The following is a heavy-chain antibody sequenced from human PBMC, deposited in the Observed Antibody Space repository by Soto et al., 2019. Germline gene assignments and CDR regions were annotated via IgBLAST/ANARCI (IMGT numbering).Heavy chain of an antibody. CDR3: ASPRDYCVSNINCFIAFDI. CDR2: ISHSGTYI. Sequence: AQLVESGGSLVKPGDSLRLSCAASGFTFGDYIMNWVRQAPGRGREWVASISHSGTYIFYADSVKGRFTISRDNAKDSLFLQMNSLRVEDTAIYYCASPRDYCVSNINCFIAFDIWGQVTGVTVSS. D-gene: IGHD2-2*01. CDR1: GFTFGDYI. J-gene: IGHJ3*02. V-gene: IGHV3-21*01.